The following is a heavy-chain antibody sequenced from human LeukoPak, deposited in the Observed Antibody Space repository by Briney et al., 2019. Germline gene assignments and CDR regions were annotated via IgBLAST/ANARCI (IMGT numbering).Heavy chain of an antibody. Sequence: ASVKVSCKASGYTFTGYYMHWVRQAPGQGLEWMGWMNPNFANTVYAQRFQGRVTITRNTSISTAYMELSSLRSEDTAVYYCARDYGPLDYWGQGTLVTVSS. CDR3: ARDYGPLDY. CDR2: MNPNFANT. J-gene: IGHJ4*02. D-gene: IGHD4-17*01. V-gene: IGHV1-8*03. CDR1: GYTFTGYY.